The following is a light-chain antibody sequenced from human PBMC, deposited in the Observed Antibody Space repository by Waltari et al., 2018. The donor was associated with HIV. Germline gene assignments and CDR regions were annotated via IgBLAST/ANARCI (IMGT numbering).Light chain of an antibody. CDR2: EVN. Sequence: QSALTQPPSASGSPGQSVTISCTGTSSDVGGSKYVSWYQQHPGKAPKLMIYEVNKRPSGVPDRFSGSKSANTASLTVSGLQADDEADYYCNSYAGSNNWVFGGGTKPTVL. J-gene: IGLJ3*02. V-gene: IGLV2-8*01. CDR3: NSYAGSNNWV. CDR1: SSDVGGSKY.